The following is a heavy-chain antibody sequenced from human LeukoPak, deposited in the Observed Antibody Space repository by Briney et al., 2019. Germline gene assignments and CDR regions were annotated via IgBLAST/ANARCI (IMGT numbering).Heavy chain of an antibody. CDR2: IYYSGST. V-gene: IGHV4-59*01. J-gene: IGHJ4*02. CDR1: GGSISSYY. D-gene: IGHD6-13*01. CDR3: AREEQQLYYFDY. Sequence: SETLSLTCTVSGGSISSYYWSWIRQPPGKGLEWIGYIYYSGSTNYNPSLKCRVTISVDTSKNQFSLKLSSVTAADTAVYYCAREEQQLYYFDYWGQGTLVTVSS.